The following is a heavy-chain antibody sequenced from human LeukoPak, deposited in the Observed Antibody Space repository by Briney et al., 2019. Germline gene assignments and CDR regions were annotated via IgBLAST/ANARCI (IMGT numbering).Heavy chain of an antibody. CDR3: ARAAIAAAGTGWFDP. CDR1: GYTFTGYY. D-gene: IGHD6-13*01. V-gene: IGHV1-2*02. Sequence: ASVKVSCKASGYTFTGYYMHWVRQAPGQGLEWRGWINPNSGGTNYAQKFQGRVAMTRDTSISTAYMELSRLRSDDTAVYYCARAAIAAAGTGWFDPWGQGTLVTVSS. CDR2: INPNSGGT. J-gene: IGHJ5*02.